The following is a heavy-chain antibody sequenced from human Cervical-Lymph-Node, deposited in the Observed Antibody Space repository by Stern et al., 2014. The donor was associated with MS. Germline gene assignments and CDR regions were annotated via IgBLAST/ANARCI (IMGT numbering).Heavy chain of an antibody. V-gene: IGHV1-18*01. CDR2: INTYNDNT. CDR1: GYSFSTFG. CDR3: VTAYCSIDSCPVRHDDWFDP. D-gene: IGHD2-2*01. Sequence: QVQLVQSGAEVKKPGTSVNVSCKASGYSFSTFGISWVRQAPGQGLEWMGGINTYNDNTKYAHKVQGRVAMTTDTSTRTVHMELRTLTFDDTAVYYCVTAYCSIDSCPVRHDDWFDPWGQGTLVTVSS. J-gene: IGHJ5*02.